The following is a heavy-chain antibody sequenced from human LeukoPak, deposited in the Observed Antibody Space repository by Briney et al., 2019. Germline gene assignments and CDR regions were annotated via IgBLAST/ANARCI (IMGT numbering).Heavy chain of an antibody. V-gene: IGHV4-31*03. CDR2: IYYSGST. CDR3: ARDSSGYCSSTSCYGVNIGFDY. D-gene: IGHD2-2*03. CDR1: GGSISSGGYY. J-gene: IGHJ4*02. Sequence: SETLSLTCTVSGGSISSGGYYWSWIRQHSGKGLEWIGYIYYSGSTYYNPSLKSRVTISVDTSKNQFSLKLGSVTAADTAVYYCARDSSGYCSSTSCYGVNIGFDYWGQGTLVTVSS.